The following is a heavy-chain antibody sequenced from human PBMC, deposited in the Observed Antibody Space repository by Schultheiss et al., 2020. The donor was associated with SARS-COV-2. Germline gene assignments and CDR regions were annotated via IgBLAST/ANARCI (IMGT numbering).Heavy chain of an antibody. CDR1: GGSISSYY. J-gene: IGHJ6*02. D-gene: IGHD3-9*01. Sequence: SETLSLTCTVSGGSISSYYWGWIRQPPGKGLEWIGEINHGGSTNYNPSHKSRVTISVDTSKNQFSLKLTSVTAADTAVYYCARGVRSHYDILTGFYRKFGGMDVWGQGTTVTVSS. CDR3: ARGVRSHYDILTGFYRKFGGMDV. V-gene: IGHV4-34*01. CDR2: INHGGST.